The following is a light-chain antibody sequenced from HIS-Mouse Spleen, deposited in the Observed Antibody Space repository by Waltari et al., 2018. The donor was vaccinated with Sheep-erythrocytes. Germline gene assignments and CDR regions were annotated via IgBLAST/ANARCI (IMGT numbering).Light chain of an antibody. CDR2: AAS. Sequence: AIQMTQSPPSLSASVRDRVTITCRASQGIRNDLGWYQQKPGKAPKLLIYAASSLQSGVPSRFSGSGSGTDFTLTISSLQPEDFATYYCLQDYNYPFTFGPGTKVDIK. CDR3: LQDYNYPFT. V-gene: IGKV1-6*01. CDR1: QGIRND. J-gene: IGKJ3*01.